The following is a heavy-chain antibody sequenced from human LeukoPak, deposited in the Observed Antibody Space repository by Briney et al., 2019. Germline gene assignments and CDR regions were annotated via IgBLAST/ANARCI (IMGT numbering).Heavy chain of an antibody. V-gene: IGHV1-24*01. J-gene: IGHJ6*03. Sequence: GASVKVSCKVSGYTLTELSMHWVRQAPGKGLEWMGGFDPEDGETIYAQKFQGRVTMTEDTSTDTAYMELSRLRSDDTAVYYCAKAAAGSQHSYYYYYYLDVWGTGTTVTISS. CDR2: FDPEDGET. CDR1: GYTLTELS. D-gene: IGHD6-13*01. CDR3: AKAAAGSQHSYYYYYYLDV.